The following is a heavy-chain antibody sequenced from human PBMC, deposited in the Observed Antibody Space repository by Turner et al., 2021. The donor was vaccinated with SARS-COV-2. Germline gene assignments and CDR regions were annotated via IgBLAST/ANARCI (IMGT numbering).Heavy chain of an antibody. J-gene: IGHJ4*02. V-gene: IGHV3-30*18. D-gene: IGHD2-8*01. Sequence: QVQLVESGGGVVKPGRSLRLSCAASGFTFSSYGMHWVRQAPGKGLEWVAVISYDGSNKYYADSVKGRFTISRDNSKNTLYLQMNSLRAEDTAVYYCANGGYCTNGVCSRVPSHFDYWGQGTLVTVSS. CDR3: ANGGYCTNGVCSRVPSHFDY. CDR2: ISYDGSNK. CDR1: GFTFSSYG.